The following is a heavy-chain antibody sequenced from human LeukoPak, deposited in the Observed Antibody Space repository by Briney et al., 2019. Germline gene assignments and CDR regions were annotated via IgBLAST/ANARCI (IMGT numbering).Heavy chain of an antibody. CDR2: IIPILGIA. CDR3: ARDRFGNYYDDAFDI. D-gene: IGHD1-26*01. V-gene: IGHV1-69*04. Sequence: SAKVSCKASGGTFSSYAISWVRQAPEQGIEWMGRIIPILGIANYAQKFQGRVTITADKSTSTAYMELSSLRSEDTAVYYCARDRFGNYYDDAFDIWGQGTTVTVSS. J-gene: IGHJ3*02. CDR1: GGTFSSYA.